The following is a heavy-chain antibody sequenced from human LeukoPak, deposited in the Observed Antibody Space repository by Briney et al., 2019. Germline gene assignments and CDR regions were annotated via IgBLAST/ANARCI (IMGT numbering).Heavy chain of an antibody. CDR3: ARDEEITFGGVIVIPGH. Sequence: EASVKVSCKASGYTFTSYGIRWVRQAPGQGLEWMGWISAYNGNTNYAQKLQGRVTMTTDTSTSTACMELRSLRSDDTAVYYCARDEEITFGGVIVIPGHWGQGTLVTVSS. J-gene: IGHJ4*02. D-gene: IGHD3-16*02. CDR2: ISAYNGNT. V-gene: IGHV1-18*01. CDR1: GYTFTSYG.